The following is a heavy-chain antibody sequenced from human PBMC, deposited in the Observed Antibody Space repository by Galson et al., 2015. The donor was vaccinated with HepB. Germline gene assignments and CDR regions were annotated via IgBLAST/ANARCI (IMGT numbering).Heavy chain of an antibody. D-gene: IGHD3-3*01. CDR2: IKSKTDGGTT. Sequence: SLRLSCAASGFTFSNAWMSWVRQASGKGLEWVGRIKSKTDGGTTDYAAPVKGRFTISRDDSKNTLYLQMNSLKTEDTAVYYCTAYYDFWSGYYIDYWGQGTLVTVSS. CDR1: GFTFSNAW. CDR3: TAYYDFWSGYYIDY. J-gene: IGHJ4*02. V-gene: IGHV3-15*01.